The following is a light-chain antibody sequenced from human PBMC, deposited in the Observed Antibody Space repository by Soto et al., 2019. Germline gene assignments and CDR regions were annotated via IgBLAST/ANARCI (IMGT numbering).Light chain of an antibody. J-gene: IGKJ1*01. V-gene: IGKV3-20*01. Sequence: EIVLTQSPGTLSLSPGERATLSCRASQSVSSSYLAWYQQKPGQAPRLLIYGASSRATCIPDRFSGSGSGTDFTLTISRLEPEDLAVYYCQQYGSSRTFGQGTKVEIK. CDR2: GAS. CDR1: QSVSSSY. CDR3: QQYGSSRT.